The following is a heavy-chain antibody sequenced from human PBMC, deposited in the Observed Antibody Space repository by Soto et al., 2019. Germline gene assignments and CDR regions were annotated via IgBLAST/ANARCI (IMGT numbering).Heavy chain of an antibody. V-gene: IGHV3-23*01. CDR3: AKMVLGYCSSTSCYIRGYNWFDP. CDR1: GFTFSSYA. Sequence: PGGSLRLSCAASGFTFSSYAMSWVRQAPGKGLEWVSAISGRGGSTYYADSVKGRFTISRDNSKNTLYLQMNSLRAEDTAVYYCAKMVLGYCSSTSCYIRGYNWFDPWGQGTLVTVSS. D-gene: IGHD2-2*01. J-gene: IGHJ5*02. CDR2: ISGRGGST.